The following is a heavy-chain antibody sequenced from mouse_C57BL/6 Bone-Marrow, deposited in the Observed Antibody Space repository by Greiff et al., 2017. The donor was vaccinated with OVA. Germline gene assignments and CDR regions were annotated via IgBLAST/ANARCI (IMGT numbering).Heavy chain of an antibody. J-gene: IGHJ1*03. CDR2: IYPGSGST. CDR3: ARWPPGAFDV. CDR1: GYTFTSYW. V-gene: IGHV1-55*01. Sequence: QVQLQQPGAELVKPWASVKMSCKASGYTFTSYWITWVKQRPGQGLEWIGDIYPGSGSTNYNEKFKSKATLTVDTSSSTAYMQLSSLTSEDSAVYYCARWPPGAFDVWGTGTTVTVSS.